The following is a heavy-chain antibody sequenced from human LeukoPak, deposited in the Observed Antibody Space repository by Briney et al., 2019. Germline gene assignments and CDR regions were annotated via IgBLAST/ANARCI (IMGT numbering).Heavy chain of an antibody. V-gene: IGHV4-30-2*01. CDR1: GGSISSGGYP. J-gene: IGHJ5*02. Sequence: SETLSLTCAVSGGSISSGGYPWSWIRQPPGKGLEWIGYIYHSGSTYYNPSLKSRVTISVDRSKNQFSLKLSSVTAADTAVYYCARERLQYNWFDPWGQGTLVTVSS. D-gene: IGHD2-15*01. CDR3: ARERLQYNWFDP. CDR2: IYHSGST.